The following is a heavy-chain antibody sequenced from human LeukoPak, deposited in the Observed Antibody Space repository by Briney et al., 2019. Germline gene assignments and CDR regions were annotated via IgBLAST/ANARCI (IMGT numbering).Heavy chain of an antibody. V-gene: IGHV4-4*07. J-gene: IGHJ4*02. D-gene: IGHD3-16*02. CDR1: GGSISSYY. CDR3: ARGSSWGYVWGSYRRPLFFDY. CDR2: IYASGST. Sequence: SEALSLTCTVSGGSISSYYWSWIRQPAGKGLEWIGRIYASGSTNYNPSLKSRVTMSVDTSKNQFSLKLSSVTAADTAVYYCARGSSWGYVWGSYRRPLFFDYWGQGTLVTVSS.